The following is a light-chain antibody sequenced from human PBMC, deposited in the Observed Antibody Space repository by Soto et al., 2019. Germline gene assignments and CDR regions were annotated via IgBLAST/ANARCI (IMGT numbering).Light chain of an antibody. CDR1: QSITTY. J-gene: IGKJ4*01. Sequence: DIQMTQSPSSLSASVGDRVTITCRASQSITTYLNWYQQKPGKAPKLLIYATSSLQSGVPSRFSGSGSGPDFTLTISSLQPEDFATYYCQQSYSTPFTFGGGTKV. V-gene: IGKV1-39*01. CDR3: QQSYSTPFT. CDR2: ATS.